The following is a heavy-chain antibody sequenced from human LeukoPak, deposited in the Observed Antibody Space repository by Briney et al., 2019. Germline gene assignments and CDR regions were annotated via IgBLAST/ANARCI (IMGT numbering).Heavy chain of an antibody. J-gene: IGHJ3*02. CDR3: ATGPLVGALGVDAFDI. D-gene: IGHD1-26*01. V-gene: IGHV1-24*01. CDR2: FDPEYVET. Sequence: ASVKVSCKVSGYALSESSIHWVRQTPGEGFEWMGGFDPEYVETTYAQKFRGRVTMTEDTSTDTAYMELSGLRSEDTAVYYCATGPLVGALGVDAFDIWGQGTMVTVSS. CDR1: GYALSESS.